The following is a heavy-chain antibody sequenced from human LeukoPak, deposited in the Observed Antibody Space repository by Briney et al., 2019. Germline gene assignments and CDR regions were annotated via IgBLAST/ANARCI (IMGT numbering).Heavy chain of an antibody. CDR2: ISDTGGGT. CDR1: GFTFSSYV. Sequence: GGSLRVSCAASGFTFSSYVMRWVRQAPGKGLEWVSGISDTGGGTYYTDSVKGRFTISRDNSKNTLYLQMNSLRAEDTAVYYCSGGARGTYVFNYWGQGTLVTVSS. D-gene: IGHD1-26*01. V-gene: IGHV3-23*01. CDR3: SGGARGTYVFNY. J-gene: IGHJ4*02.